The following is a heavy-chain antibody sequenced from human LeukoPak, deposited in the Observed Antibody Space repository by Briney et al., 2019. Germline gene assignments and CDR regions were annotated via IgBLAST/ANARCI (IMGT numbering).Heavy chain of an antibody. J-gene: IGHJ5*02. CDR1: GGTFSSYT. CDR2: IIPILGIA. D-gene: IGHD3-3*01. V-gene: IGHV1-69*02. Sequence: SVKVSCKXSGGTFSSYTISWVRQAPGQGLEWMGRIIPILGIANYAQKFQGRVTITADKSTSTAYMELSSLRSEDTAVYYCARIHDFWRNRFDPWGQGTLVTVSS. CDR3: ARIHDFWRNRFDP.